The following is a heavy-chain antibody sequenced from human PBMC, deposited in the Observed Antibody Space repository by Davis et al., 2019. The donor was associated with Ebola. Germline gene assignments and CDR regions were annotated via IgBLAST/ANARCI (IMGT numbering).Heavy chain of an antibody. CDR1: GFTFSSYG. CDR3: AKGPQYCSSTSCPIYYYYGMDV. J-gene: IGHJ6*04. Sequence: GESLKISCAASGFTFSSYGMHWVRQAPGKGLEWVAVISYDGNNEYYADSVKGRFTISRDNSKNTLYLQMNSLRAEDTAVYYCAKGPQYCSSTSCPIYYYYGMDVWGKGTTVTVSS. CDR2: ISYDGNNE. D-gene: IGHD2-2*01. V-gene: IGHV3-30*18.